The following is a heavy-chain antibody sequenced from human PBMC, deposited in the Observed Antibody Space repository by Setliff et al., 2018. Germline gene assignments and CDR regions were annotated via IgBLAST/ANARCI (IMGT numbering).Heavy chain of an antibody. V-gene: IGHV4-4*02. CDR3: ARAPRYFDSTGSYFDG. Sequence: SETLSLTCAVSGVSINSLNWWTWVRQPPGKGLEWIGSMYFSGSTYYNPSLKSRVTISIDKSKNQFSLKMSSVTAADTAVYYCARAPRYFDSTGSYFDGWGQGTLVTVSS. D-gene: IGHD3-22*01. CDR1: GVSINSLNW. J-gene: IGHJ4*02. CDR2: MYFSGST.